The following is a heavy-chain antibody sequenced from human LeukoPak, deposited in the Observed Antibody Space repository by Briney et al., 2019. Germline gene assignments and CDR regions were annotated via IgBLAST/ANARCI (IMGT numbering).Heavy chain of an antibody. CDR3: ARAGGLGYCTNGVCSTLDNWFDP. J-gene: IGHJ5*02. CDR2: INPSGGST. CDR1: GYTFTSYY. V-gene: IGHV1-46*01. D-gene: IGHD2-8*01. Sequence: ASVKVSCKASGYTFTSYYMHWVRQAPGQGLEWMGIINPSGGSTSYAQKFQGRVTMTRDTSTSTVYMELSSLRSEDTAVYYCARAGGLGYCTNGVCSTLDNWFDPWGQGTLVTVSS.